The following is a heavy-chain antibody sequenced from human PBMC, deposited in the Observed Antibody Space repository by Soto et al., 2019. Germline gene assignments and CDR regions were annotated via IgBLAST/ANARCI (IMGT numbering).Heavy chain of an antibody. D-gene: IGHD2-2*01. CDR2: IIPISGTA. CDR1: GGTFSSYA. V-gene: IGHV1-69*01. Sequence: QVQLVQSGAEVKKPGSSVKVSCKASGGTFSSYAISWVRQAPGQGLEWMGGIIPISGTANYAQQFQARVTITADESTSTVYMELSSLRSEDTAVYFCARSQGSSTSLEIYYYYYYGMDVWGQGTTVTVSS. CDR3: ARSQGSSTSLEIYYYYYYGMDV. J-gene: IGHJ6*02.